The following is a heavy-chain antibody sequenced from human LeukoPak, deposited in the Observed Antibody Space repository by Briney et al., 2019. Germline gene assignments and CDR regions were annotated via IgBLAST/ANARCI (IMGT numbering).Heavy chain of an antibody. Sequence: GGSLRLSCAASGFNFKTYGTHRVRQAPGKGLEWVAFIQYDGNNKYYADSVKGRFNISRDSSQNTVYLQMNSLRAEDTAVYYCAKTQLVRDYWGQGTRVTVSS. D-gene: IGHD6-13*01. CDR1: GFNFKTYG. CDR3: AKTQLVRDY. V-gene: IGHV3-30*02. J-gene: IGHJ4*02. CDR2: IQYDGNNK.